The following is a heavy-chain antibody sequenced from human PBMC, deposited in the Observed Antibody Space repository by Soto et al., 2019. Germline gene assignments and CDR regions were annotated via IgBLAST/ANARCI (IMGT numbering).Heavy chain of an antibody. Sequence: PGGSLRLSCGASGFSFSSYAMSWVRQAPGKGLEWVSSISPTVGRTSYADSVKGRFTISRDNFKNTLYLQMNSLKAEDTAVYYCAKGHSGYDLNWFDPWGQGTLGTVSS. J-gene: IGHJ5*02. CDR2: ISPTVGRT. CDR3: AKGHSGYDLNWFDP. CDR1: GFSFSSYA. D-gene: IGHD5-12*01. V-gene: IGHV3-23*01.